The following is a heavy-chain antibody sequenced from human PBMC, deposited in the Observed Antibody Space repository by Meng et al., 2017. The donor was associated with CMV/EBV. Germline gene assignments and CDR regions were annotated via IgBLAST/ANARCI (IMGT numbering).Heavy chain of an antibody. CDR2: IKQDGSEK. Sequence: GESLKISCAASGFTFSSYWMNWVRQAPGKGLEWVANIKQDGSEKYYVDSVRGRFTISRDNAKNSLYLQMNSLRAEDTAVYYCARDLSSSWYGIDYWGQGTLVTVSS. CDR1: GFTFSSYW. CDR3: ARDLSSSWYGIDY. J-gene: IGHJ4*02. V-gene: IGHV3-7*01. D-gene: IGHD6-13*01.